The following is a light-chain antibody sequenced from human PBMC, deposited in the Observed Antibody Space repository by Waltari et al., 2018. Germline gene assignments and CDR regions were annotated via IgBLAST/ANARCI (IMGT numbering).Light chain of an antibody. V-gene: IGLV1-44*01. Sequence: QSVLTQPPSASGTPGQRVTTPCSGSRSNIGSNTVNWYQQLPGTAPKLLIYSNNQRPSGVPDRFSGSKSGTSASLAISGLQSEDEADYYCAAWDDSLNGPWVFGGGTKLTVL. CDR3: AAWDDSLNGPWV. CDR2: SNN. J-gene: IGLJ3*02. CDR1: RSNIGSNT.